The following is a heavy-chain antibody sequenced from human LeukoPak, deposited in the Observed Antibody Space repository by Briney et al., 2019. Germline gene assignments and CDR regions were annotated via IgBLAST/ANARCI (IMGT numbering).Heavy chain of an antibody. J-gene: IGHJ5*02. V-gene: IGHV1-2*02. CDR3: ARARAYSSSWYVRNWFDP. CDR2: INPNSGGT. D-gene: IGHD6-13*01. Sequence: ASVKVSCKASGYTFTGYYMHWVRQAPGQGLEWMGWINPNSGGTNYAQKFQGRVTTTRDTSISTAYMELSRLRSDDTAVYYCARARAYSSSWYVRNWFDPWGQGTLVTVSS. CDR1: GYTFTGYY.